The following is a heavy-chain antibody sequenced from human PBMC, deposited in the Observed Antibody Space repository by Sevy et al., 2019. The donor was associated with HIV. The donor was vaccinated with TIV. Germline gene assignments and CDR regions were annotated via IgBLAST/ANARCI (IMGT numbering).Heavy chain of an antibody. Sequence: GGSLRLSCAASGFTFSANWMNWVRQAPGKGLEWVANLKGDGSHKHYVDTVEGRFNISRDNAKNLLYLQTNSLRVEDTAVYYSAHGKYGRFESWGHGTLVTVS. J-gene: IGHJ4*03. CDR3: AHGKYGRFES. D-gene: IGHD1-26*01. CDR2: LKGDGSHK. V-gene: IGHV3-7*01. CDR1: GFTFSANW.